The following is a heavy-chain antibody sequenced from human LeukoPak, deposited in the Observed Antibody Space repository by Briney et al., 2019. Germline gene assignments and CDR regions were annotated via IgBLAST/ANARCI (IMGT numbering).Heavy chain of an antibody. CDR1: GFTFSSYS. J-gene: IGHJ4*02. V-gene: IGHV3-21*01. Sequence: PGGSLRLSCAASGFTFSSYSMNWVRQAPGKGLEWVSSISSSSSYIYYADSVKGRFTISRDNAKNSLYLQMNSLRAEDTAVYYCTRGVVVTAIRKVDYWGQGTLVTVSS. CDR2: ISSSSSYI. CDR3: TRGVVVTAIRKVDY. D-gene: IGHD2-21*02.